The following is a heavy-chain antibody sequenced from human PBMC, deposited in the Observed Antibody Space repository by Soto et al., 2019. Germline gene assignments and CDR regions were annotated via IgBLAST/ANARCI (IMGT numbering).Heavy chain of an antibody. CDR2: IYYSGST. V-gene: IGHV4-59*01. D-gene: IGHD5-18*01. J-gene: IGHJ6*02. Sequence: SETLSLTCTVSGGSISSYYWSWIRQPPGKGLEWIGYIYYSGSTNYSPSLKSRVTISVDTSKNQFSLKLSSVTAADTAVYYCARDRSGYSYRGGYYYYYGMDVWGQGTTVTVSS. CDR1: GGSISSYY. CDR3: ARDRSGYSYRGGYYYYYGMDV.